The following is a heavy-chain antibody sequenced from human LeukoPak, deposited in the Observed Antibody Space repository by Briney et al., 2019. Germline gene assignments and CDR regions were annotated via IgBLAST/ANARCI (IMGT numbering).Heavy chain of an antibody. CDR1: GGTFSSYA. D-gene: IGHD3-10*01. Sequence: SVKVSCKASGGTFSSYAISWVRQAPGQGLEWMGGIIPIFGTANYAQKFQGRVTITADESTSTAYMELSSLRSEDTAVYYCARDPRITMVRGVSYFDYWGQGTLVNVSS. J-gene: IGHJ4*02. V-gene: IGHV1-69*13. CDR2: IIPIFGTA. CDR3: ARDPRITMVRGVSYFDY.